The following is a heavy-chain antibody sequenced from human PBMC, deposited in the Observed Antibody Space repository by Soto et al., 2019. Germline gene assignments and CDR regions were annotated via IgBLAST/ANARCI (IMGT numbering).Heavy chain of an antibody. CDR2: IYWDDDK. J-gene: IGHJ4*02. V-gene: IGHV2-5*02. Sequence: QITLKESGPTLVKPTQTLTLTCTFSGFSLSTRGVGVGWIRQPPGKALEWLALIYWDDDKRYSPSLKTRLTXTXDTSKNQVVLTMTNMDPVDTATYSGAHIGVSRWFDFWGQGTLVTVSS. D-gene: IGHD6-13*01. CDR3: AHIGVSRWFDF. CDR1: GFSLSTRGVG.